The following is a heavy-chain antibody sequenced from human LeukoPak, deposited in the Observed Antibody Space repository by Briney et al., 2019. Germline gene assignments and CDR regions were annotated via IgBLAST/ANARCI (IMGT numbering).Heavy chain of an antibody. D-gene: IGHD3-3*01. CDR3: ARGYDFWSGFPYWYFDL. Sequence: ASVKVSCKASGYTFTGYHMHWVRQAPGQGLEWMGWINPNSGGTNYAQKFQGRVTMTRDTSISTAYMELSRLRSDDTAVYYCARGYDFWSGFPYWYFDLWGRGTLVTVSS. CDR1: GYTFTGYH. J-gene: IGHJ2*01. CDR2: INPNSGGT. V-gene: IGHV1-2*02.